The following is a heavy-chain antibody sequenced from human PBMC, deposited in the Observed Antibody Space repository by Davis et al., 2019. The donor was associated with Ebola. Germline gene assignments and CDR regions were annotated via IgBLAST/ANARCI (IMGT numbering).Heavy chain of an antibody. CDR3: ATTRGYNYGPGWLDP. J-gene: IGHJ5*02. Sequence: VSCKASGYTFTDYAIHWVRQAPGQTLEWMGWVNTDSGYTKYSQKFQGRVTFTRDTSANTAYMELSSLRSEDTAVYYCATTRGYNYGPGWLDPWGQGSLVTVSS. D-gene: IGHD5-18*01. CDR1: GYTFTDYA. CDR2: VNTDSGYT. V-gene: IGHV1-3*04.